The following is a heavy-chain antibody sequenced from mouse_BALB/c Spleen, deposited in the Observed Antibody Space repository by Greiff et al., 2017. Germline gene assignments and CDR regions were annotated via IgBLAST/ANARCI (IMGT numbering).Heavy chain of an antibody. D-gene: IGHD2-1*01. CDR1: GFSLTSYG. Sequence: QVQLKESGPGLVAPSQSLSITCTVSGFSLTSYGVHWVRQPPGKGLEWLGVIWAGGSTNYNSALMSRLSISKDNSKSQVFLKMNSLQTDDTAMYYCARRGELYYGNYEGGAMDYWGQGTSVTVSS. CDR2: IWAGGST. V-gene: IGHV2-9*02. J-gene: IGHJ4*01. CDR3: ARRGELYYGNYEGGAMDY.